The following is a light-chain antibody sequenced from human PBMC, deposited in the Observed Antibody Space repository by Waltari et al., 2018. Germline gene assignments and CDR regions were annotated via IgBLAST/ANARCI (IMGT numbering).Light chain of an antibody. CDR3: QSYDSSLGGSV. V-gene: IGLV1-40*01. CDR1: SSNIGAGYD. CDR2: GNS. J-gene: IGLJ2*01. Sequence: QSVLTRPPSVSGAPGQRVTISCTGSSSNIGAGYDVNWYQQLPGKVPKLLIYGNSNRPSGVPDRISGSKSGTSASLAITGLQAEDEADYYCQSYDSSLGGSVFGGGTKLTVL.